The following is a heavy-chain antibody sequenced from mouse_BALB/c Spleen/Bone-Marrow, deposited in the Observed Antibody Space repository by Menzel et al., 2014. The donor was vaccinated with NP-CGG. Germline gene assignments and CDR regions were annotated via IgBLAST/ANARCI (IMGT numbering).Heavy chain of an antibody. CDR2: INPSTRYT. J-gene: IGHJ4*01. V-gene: IGHV1-7*01. D-gene: IGHD1-1*01. CDR1: GYTFTSYW. Sequence: VQLQQSGAELAKPGASVKMSCKASGYTFTSYWMHWVKQRPGQGLEWIGYINPSTRYTEYNQKFKDKATLIADKSSSTAYMQLSSLTSEDSAVYYCARQITTVDYAMDYWGQGTSVTVSS. CDR3: ARQITTVDYAMDY.